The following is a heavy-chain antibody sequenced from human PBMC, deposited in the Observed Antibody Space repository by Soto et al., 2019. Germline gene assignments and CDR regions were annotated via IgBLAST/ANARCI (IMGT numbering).Heavy chain of an antibody. D-gene: IGHD5-12*01. Sequence: GGSLRLSCAASGFTFSDYYMSWIRQAPWKGLEWVSYISSSSSYTNYADSVKGRFTISRDNAKNSLYLQMNGLRAEDTAVYYCARVLHGYSGYEDYFDYWGLGTLVTVSS. V-gene: IGHV3-11*03. CDR2: ISSSSSYT. J-gene: IGHJ4*02. CDR3: ARVLHGYSGYEDYFDY. CDR1: GFTFSDYY.